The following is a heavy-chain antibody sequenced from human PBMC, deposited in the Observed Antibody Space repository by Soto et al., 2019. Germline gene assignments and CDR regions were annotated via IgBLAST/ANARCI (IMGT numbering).Heavy chain of an antibody. D-gene: IGHD5-12*01. V-gene: IGHV1-3*01. J-gene: IGHJ6*03. Sequence: ASVKVSCKASGYTFTSYAMHWVRQAPGQRLEWMGWINAGNGNTKYSQKFQGRVTITRDTSASTAYMELSSLRSEDTAVYYCATGGPVEYGGYGGHYYYYYMDVWGKGTTVTVSS. CDR2: INAGNGNT. CDR3: ATGGPVEYGGYGGHYYYYYMDV. CDR1: GYTFTSYA.